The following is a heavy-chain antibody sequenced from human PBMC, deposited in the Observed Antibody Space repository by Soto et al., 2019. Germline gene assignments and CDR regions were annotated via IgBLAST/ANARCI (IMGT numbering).Heavy chain of an antibody. CDR2: FDPEDGET. CDR1: GYTLTELS. J-gene: IGHJ6*02. CDR3: ASWILGVGDYYYYGMDV. Sequence: ASVKVSCKVSGYTLTELSMHWVRQAPGKGLEWMGGFDPEDGETIYAQKFQGRVTMTEDTSTDTAYMELSRLRSEDTAVYYCASWILGVGDYYYYGMDVWGQGTTVTVSS. V-gene: IGHV1-24*01. D-gene: IGHD2-2*03.